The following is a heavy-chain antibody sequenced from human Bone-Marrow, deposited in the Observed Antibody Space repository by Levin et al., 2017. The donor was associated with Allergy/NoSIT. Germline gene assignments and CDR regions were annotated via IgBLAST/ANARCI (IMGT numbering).Heavy chain of an antibody. J-gene: IGHJ4*02. CDR3: AREGDSSAYYIDFDY. CDR1: GFIFNDHS. V-gene: IGHV3-72*01. CDR2: TRNKANIYTT. D-gene: IGHD6-19*01. Sequence: SCAASGFIFNDHSMNWVRQAPGKGLEWVGRTRNKANIYTTEYAASVKGRFTISRDDSRSSLFLQMNSLQTEDTAVYYCAREGDSSAYYIDFDYWGQGTLVTVSS.